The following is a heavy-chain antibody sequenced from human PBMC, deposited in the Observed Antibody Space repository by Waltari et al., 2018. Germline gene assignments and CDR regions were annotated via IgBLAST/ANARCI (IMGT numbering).Heavy chain of an antibody. CDR3: ARVQCHDPHTMIVPRFDY. CDR1: GRSISSHH. D-gene: IGHD3-22*01. Sequence: QAHLQQPGPGLVRTSDTLSLACTVSGRSISSHHWCRCRRPPGQGLEWIGHVDYSGSTQYDPSPKSRVTISVDTSKNQFSLKLGSVTAADTAVYYCARVQCHDPHTMIVPRFDYWGHGTLVTVSS. J-gene: IGHJ4*01. V-gene: IGHV4-59*11. CDR2: VDYSGST.